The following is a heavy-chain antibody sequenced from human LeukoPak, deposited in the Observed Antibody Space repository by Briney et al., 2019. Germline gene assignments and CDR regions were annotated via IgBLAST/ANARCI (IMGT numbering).Heavy chain of an antibody. Sequence: ASVKVSCKASGYTFTSYYMHWVRQAPGQGLEWMGIINPSGGSTSYAQKFQGRVTMTTDTSTSTAYMELRSLRSDDTAVYYCARGGQARSFDYWGQGTLVTVSS. V-gene: IGHV1-46*01. CDR1: GYTFTSYY. J-gene: IGHJ4*02. CDR3: ARGGQARSFDY. CDR2: INPSGGST. D-gene: IGHD3-16*01.